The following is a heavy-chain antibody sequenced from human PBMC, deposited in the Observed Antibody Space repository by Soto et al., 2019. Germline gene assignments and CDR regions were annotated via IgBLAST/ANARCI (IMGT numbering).Heavy chain of an antibody. CDR1: GYHFSNFI. CDR2: VRSNGDDT. V-gene: IGHV3-23*01. CDR3: AAAGAGTFDI. D-gene: IGHD3-10*01. Sequence: LESGGGLVPPGGSLRLSCAASGYHFSNFIMSWVRQAPGKGLEWVSSVRSNGDDTFYADSVKGRFTISRENSRNTLSLHMNSLRVEDTALYYCAAAGAGTFDIWGQGTMVTVSS. J-gene: IGHJ3*02.